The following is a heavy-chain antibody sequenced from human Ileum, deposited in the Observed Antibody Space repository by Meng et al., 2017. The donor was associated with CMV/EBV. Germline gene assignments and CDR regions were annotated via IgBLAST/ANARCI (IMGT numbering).Heavy chain of an antibody. CDR3: AREGYSSPYFDY. Sequence: QAVGAGGGVVGAGAFVRFSCAASGFTVSSKYMSWVRQAPGKGMEWVSVIYSGGSTYYADSVKGRFTISRDNSKNTLYLQMNSLRAEDTAVYYCAREGYSSPYFDYWGQGTLVTVSS. J-gene: IGHJ4*02. CDR2: IYSGGST. D-gene: IGHD6-13*01. V-gene: IGHV3-66*01. CDR1: GFTVSSKY.